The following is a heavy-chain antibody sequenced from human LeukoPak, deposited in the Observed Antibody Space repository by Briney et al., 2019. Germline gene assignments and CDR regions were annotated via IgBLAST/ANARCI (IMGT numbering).Heavy chain of an antibody. CDR2: ISSSGSTI. V-gene: IGHV3-11*04. D-gene: IGHD2-15*01. J-gene: IGHJ4*02. CDR3: ARVRCSGGSCLVNY. Sequence: PGGSLRLSCAASGFTFSDYYMSWIRQAPGKGLEWVSYISSSGSTIYYADSVKGRFTISRANAKNSLYLQMNSLRAEDTAVYYCARVRCSGGSCLVNYWGQGTLVTVSS. CDR1: GFTFSDYY.